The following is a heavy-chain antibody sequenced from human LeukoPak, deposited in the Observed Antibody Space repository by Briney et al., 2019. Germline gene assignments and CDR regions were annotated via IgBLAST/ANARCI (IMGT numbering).Heavy chain of an antibody. V-gene: IGHV3-66*01. J-gene: IGHJ4*02. Sequence: PGGSLRLSCAASGFTVSSNYMSWVRQAPGKGLEWVSVIYSGGSAYYADSVKGRFTISRDNSKNTLYLQMNSLRAEDTAVYYCAREKTMVRGVIIDYWGQGTLVTVSS. CDR3: AREKTMVRGVIIDY. CDR1: GFTVSSNY. CDR2: IYSGGSA. D-gene: IGHD3-10*01.